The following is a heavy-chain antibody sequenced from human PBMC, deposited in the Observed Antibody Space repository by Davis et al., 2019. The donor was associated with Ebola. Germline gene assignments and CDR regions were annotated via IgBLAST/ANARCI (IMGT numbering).Heavy chain of an antibody. V-gene: IGHV4-34*01. J-gene: IGHJ6*03. D-gene: IGHD3-3*01. CDR1: GGSISSYY. CDR2: INHSGST. CDR3: ARGYDFWSGYNYYYMDV. Sequence: PSETLSLTCTVSGGSISSYYWGWIRQPPGKGLEWIGSINHSGSTNYNPSLKSRVTISVDTSKNQFSLKLSSVTAADTAVYYCARGYDFWSGYNYYYMDVWGKGTTVTVSS.